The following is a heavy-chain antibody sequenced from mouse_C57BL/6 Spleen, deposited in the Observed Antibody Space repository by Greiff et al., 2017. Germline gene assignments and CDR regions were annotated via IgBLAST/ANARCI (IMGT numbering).Heavy chain of an antibody. CDR1: GYTFTDYY. D-gene: IGHD2-10*01. V-gene: IGHV1-26*01. Sequence: VQLQQSGPELVKPGASVKISCKASGYTFTDYYMNWVKQSHGKSLEWIGDINPNNGGTSYNQKFKGKATLTVDKSSSTAYMELRSLTSEDSAVYYCATQTSYYGNAMDYWGQGTSVTVSS. CDR2: INPNNGGT. J-gene: IGHJ4*01. CDR3: ATQTSYYGNAMDY.